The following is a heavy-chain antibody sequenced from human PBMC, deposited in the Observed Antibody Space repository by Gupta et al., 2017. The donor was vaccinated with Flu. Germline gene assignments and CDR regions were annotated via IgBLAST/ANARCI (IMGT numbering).Heavy chain of an antibody. V-gene: IGHV3-30-3*01. J-gene: IGHJ4*02. D-gene: IGHD6-13*01. CDR2: ISYDGSNK. CDR3: AGGDSQVLVPAHFDY. Sequence: YAMHWVRQAPGKGLEWVAVISYDGSNKYYADSGKGRFTISRDNSKNTLYMQMNRLRAEDTAVYYCAGGDSQVLVPAHFDYGGQGRMVAVYS. CDR1: YA.